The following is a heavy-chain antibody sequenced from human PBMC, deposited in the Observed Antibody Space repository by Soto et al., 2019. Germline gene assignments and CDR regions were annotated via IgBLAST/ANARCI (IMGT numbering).Heavy chain of an antibody. CDR3: ARHEGNTYGAPSGSFDI. Sequence: QVQLQESGPGLVKPSQTLSLTCSVSGGSIISDEYYWTWIRQPPGGGLEWIGHVYYTGSTSYSPSLKSRLTISVDTSRNHFSLKLLSVTAADTALFFCARHEGNTYGAPSGSFDIWGQGTRVTVS. V-gene: IGHV4-30-4*01. CDR2: VYYTGST. D-gene: IGHD3-10*01. CDR1: GGSIISDEYY. J-gene: IGHJ3*02.